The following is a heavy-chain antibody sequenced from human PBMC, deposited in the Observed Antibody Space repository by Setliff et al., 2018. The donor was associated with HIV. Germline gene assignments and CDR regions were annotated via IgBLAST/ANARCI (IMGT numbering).Heavy chain of an antibody. D-gene: IGHD1-26*01. CDR3: ARASGGNSVENGFDI. CDR1: GGTFTSYA. J-gene: IGHJ3*02. V-gene: IGHV1-69*10. CDR2: FTPILGIS. Sequence: ASVKVSCKTSGGTFTSYAISWVRQAPGQGLEWMGGFTPILGISNLAQNFQGRVTITADTSTGTAYMEMRGLTYDDTAVYYCARASGGNSVENGFDIWGQGTMVTVSS.